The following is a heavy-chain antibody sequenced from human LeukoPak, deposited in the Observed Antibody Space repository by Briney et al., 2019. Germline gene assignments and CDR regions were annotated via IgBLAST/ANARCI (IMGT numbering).Heavy chain of an antibody. CDR1: GYTFTSYD. J-gene: IGHJ5*02. Sequence: ASVKVSCKDSGYTFTSYDINWVRQATGQGLEWMGWMNPNSGNTGYAQKFQGRVTITRNTSISTAYMELSSLRSEDTAVYYCARADYGDFKRGDFDPWGQGTLVTVSS. D-gene: IGHD4-17*01. V-gene: IGHV1-8*01. CDR2: MNPNSGNT. CDR3: ARADYGDFKRGDFDP.